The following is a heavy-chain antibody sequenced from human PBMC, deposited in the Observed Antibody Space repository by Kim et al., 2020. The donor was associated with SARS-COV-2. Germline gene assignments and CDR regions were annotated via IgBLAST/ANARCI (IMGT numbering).Heavy chain of an antibody. Sequence: GGSLRLSCAASGFTFSSYAMSWVRQAPGKGLEWVSAISGSGGSTYYADSVKGRFTISRDNSKNTLYLQMNSLRAEDTAVYYCAKGVPPVQIRGYTYGPPNEYYYYYYGMDVWGQGTTVTVSS. J-gene: IGHJ6*02. D-gene: IGHD5-18*01. CDR1: GFTFSSYA. V-gene: IGHV3-23*01. CDR3: AKGVPPVQIRGYTYGPPNEYYYYYYGMDV. CDR2: ISGSGGST.